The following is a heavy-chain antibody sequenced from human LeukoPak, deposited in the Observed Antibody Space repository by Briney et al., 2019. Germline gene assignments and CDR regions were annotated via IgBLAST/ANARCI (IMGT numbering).Heavy chain of an antibody. CDR3: ARLADLDY. J-gene: IGHJ4*02. CDR2: IYYSGSA. V-gene: IGHV4-39*01. CDR1: GGSISSSSYH. Sequence: SETLSLTCTVSGGSISSSSYHWGWIRQPPGKGLEWIGSIYYSGSAYYNPSLKSRVTISVDTSKNQFSLKLSSVTAADTAVYYCARLADLDYWGQGTLVTVSS.